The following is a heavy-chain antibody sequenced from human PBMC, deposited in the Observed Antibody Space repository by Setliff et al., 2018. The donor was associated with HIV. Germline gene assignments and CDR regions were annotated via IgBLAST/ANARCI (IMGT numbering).Heavy chain of an antibody. D-gene: IGHD3-22*01. CDR2: INPNSGGT. CDR1: GYTFTDYS. CDR3: AREKYDNSGRPPPTLKY. V-gene: IGHV1-2*02. J-gene: IGHJ4*02. Sequence: VASVKVSCKTSGYTFTDYSIHWVRQAPGQGLEWMGWINPNSGGTNFAQKFQGRITMTRDTSISTAYMELRRLRSDDTAVYYCAREKYDNSGRPPPTLKYWGPGTLVTVS.